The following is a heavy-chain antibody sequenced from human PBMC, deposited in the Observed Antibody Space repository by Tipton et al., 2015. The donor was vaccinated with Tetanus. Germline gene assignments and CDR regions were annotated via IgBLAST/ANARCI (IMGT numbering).Heavy chain of an antibody. Sequence: TLSLTCTVSGGSVNDGRFYWTWIRQPPGKALEWVAHIYYSGSATYNPSVASRATVSIDMSKNQFSLRLTSATAADTAVYFCARANFDFSKKGPFDSWGQGILAIVSA. CDR2: IYYSGSA. D-gene: IGHD3-3*01. CDR3: ARANFDFSKKGPFDS. J-gene: IGHJ4*02. CDR1: GGSVNDGRFY. V-gene: IGHV4-61*01.